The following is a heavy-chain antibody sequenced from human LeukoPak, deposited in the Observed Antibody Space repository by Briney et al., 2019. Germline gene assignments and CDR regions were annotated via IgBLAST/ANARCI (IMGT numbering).Heavy chain of an antibody. CDR2: IRYDGSNK. D-gene: IGHD6-13*01. CDR1: GFTFSSYG. Sequence: GGSLRLSCAASGFTFSSYGMHWVRQAPGKGLEWVAFIRYDGSNKYYADSVKGRFTISRDNSKNTLYLQMNSLRAEDTAVYYCAKASTARPKGIAAAGGYYYYYMNVWGKGTTVTVSS. V-gene: IGHV3-30*02. J-gene: IGHJ6*03. CDR3: AKASTARPKGIAAAGGYYYYYMNV.